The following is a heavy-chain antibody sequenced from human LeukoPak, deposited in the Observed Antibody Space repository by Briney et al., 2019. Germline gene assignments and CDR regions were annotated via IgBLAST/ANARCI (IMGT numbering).Heavy chain of an antibody. Sequence: SETLSLTCTVSGGVISSSSYYWGWIRQPPGKGLEWFGSIYYRGSTYYNPSLKSRVTISVDTSKNQFSLKLSSVTAADTAVYYCAREDPAAIGYNWFDPWGQGTLVTVSS. D-gene: IGHD2-2*01. CDR2: IYYRGST. CDR1: GGVISSSSYY. CDR3: AREDPAAIGYNWFDP. J-gene: IGHJ5*02. V-gene: IGHV4-39*07.